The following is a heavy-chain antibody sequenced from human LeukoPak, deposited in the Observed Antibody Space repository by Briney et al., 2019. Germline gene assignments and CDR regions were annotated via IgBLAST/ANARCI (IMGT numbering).Heavy chain of an antibody. Sequence: GGSLRPSCAASGFTISNYVLIWVRQAPGRGLEWVSAITGSGGTTSYADSVKGRFTISRDNSRNTLYLQMNSLRAEDAAVYYCAKDREVSAARVYDYWGQGTLVTVSS. CDR2: ITGSGGTT. J-gene: IGHJ4*02. CDR1: GFTISNYV. CDR3: AKDREVSAARVYDY. V-gene: IGHV3-23*01. D-gene: IGHD2-2*01.